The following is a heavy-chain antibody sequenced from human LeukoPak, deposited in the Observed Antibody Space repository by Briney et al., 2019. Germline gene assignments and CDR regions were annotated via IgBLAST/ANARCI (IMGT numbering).Heavy chain of an antibody. V-gene: IGHV3-23*01. Sequence: GGSLRLSCAASGFTFNSYAMTWVRQPPGRGLEWVSTISGSGGSTYYADSLKGRFTISRDNSRNTLYLQMNNLRAEDTAVYYCAKPSFDVWGQGTMVTVSS. J-gene: IGHJ3*01. CDR3: AKPSFDV. CDR1: GFTFNSYA. CDR2: ISGSGGST.